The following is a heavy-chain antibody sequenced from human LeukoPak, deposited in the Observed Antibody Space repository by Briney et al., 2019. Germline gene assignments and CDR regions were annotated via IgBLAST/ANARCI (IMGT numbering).Heavy chain of an antibody. CDR1: GFTFSSYA. D-gene: IGHD7-27*01. Sequence: GGSLRLSCAASGFTFSSYALSWVRQAPGKGLEWVSVISGSGGSTYYRDSVKGRFTVSRDNAKNSLYLQMNSLRDEDTAVYYCARDHNWGFDYWGQGTLVAVSS. J-gene: IGHJ4*02. CDR2: ISGSGGST. CDR3: ARDHNWGFDY. V-gene: IGHV3-23*01.